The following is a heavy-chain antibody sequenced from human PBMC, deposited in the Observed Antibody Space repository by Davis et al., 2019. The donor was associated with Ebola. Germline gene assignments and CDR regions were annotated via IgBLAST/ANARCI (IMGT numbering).Heavy chain of an antibody. CDR1: GFTFSSYN. J-gene: IGHJ4*02. V-gene: IGHV3-7*01. Sequence: PGGSLRLSCAASGFTFSSYNMNWVRQAPGKGLEWVANIKQDGSEKYYGDSVKGRFTIFRDNSKNTLYLQMNTLRAEDTAVYYCAKDLGLTSGYYTLDYWGQGTLVTVSS. CDR2: IKQDGSEK. CDR3: AKDLGLTSGYYTLDY. D-gene: IGHD3-22*01.